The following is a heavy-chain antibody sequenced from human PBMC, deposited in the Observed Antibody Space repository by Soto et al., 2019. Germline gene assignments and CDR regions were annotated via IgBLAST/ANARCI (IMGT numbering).Heavy chain of an antibody. D-gene: IGHD4-17*01. CDR2: ISAYNGNT. J-gene: IGHJ5*02. V-gene: IGHV1-18*01. CDR3: ARADHGDYDEDNWFDP. Sequence: ASVKVSCKASGYTFTSYGISWVRQAPGQGLEWMGWISAYNGNTNYAQKLQGRVTMTTDTSTSTAYMELRSLRSDDTAVYYCARADHGDYDEDNWFDPWGQGTLVTVSS. CDR1: GYTFTSYG.